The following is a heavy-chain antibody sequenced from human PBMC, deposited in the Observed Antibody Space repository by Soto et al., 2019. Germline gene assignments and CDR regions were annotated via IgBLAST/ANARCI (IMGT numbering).Heavy chain of an antibody. CDR2: INHSGST. Sequence: PSETXSLTCAVYGGSFSGYYWSWIRQPPGKGLEWIGEINHSGSTNYNPSLKSRVTISVDTSKNQFSLKLSSVTAADTAVYYCARGHAVITSYYYSGMDVWGQGTTVTVSS. D-gene: IGHD3-22*01. J-gene: IGHJ6*02. CDR3: ARGHAVITSYYYSGMDV. CDR1: GGSFSGYY. V-gene: IGHV4-34*01.